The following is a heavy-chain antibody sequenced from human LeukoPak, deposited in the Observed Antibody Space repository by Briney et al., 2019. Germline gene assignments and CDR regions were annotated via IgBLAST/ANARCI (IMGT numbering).Heavy chain of an antibody. CDR2: MNPNSGNT. CDR3: ARANFWSGYSGYYFAY. Sequence: GASVKVSCKASGYTFSNYDINWVRQATGQGLEWMGWMNPNSGNTGYAQKFQGRVTMTRNTSISTAYMELSSLRSEDTAMYYCARANFWSGYSGYYFAYWGQGIRVTVSS. V-gene: IGHV1-8*01. J-gene: IGHJ4*02. D-gene: IGHD3-3*01. CDR1: GYTFSNYD.